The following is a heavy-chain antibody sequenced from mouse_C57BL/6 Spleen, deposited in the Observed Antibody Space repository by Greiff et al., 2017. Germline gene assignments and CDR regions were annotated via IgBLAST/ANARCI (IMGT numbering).Heavy chain of an antibody. V-gene: IGHV5-17*01. CDR2: ISSGSSTI. Sequence: EVQVVESGGGLVKPGGSLKLSCAASGFTFSDYGMHWVRQAPEKGLEWVAYISSGSSTIYYADTVKGRFTISRDNAKNTLFLQMTSLRSEDTAMYYCARGGIGDYYAMDYWGQGTSVTVSS. J-gene: IGHJ4*01. CDR1: GFTFSDYG. CDR3: ARGGIGDYYAMDY.